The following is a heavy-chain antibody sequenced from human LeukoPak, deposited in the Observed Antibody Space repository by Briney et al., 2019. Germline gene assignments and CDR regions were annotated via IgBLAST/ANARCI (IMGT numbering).Heavy chain of an antibody. CDR1: GYTFTGYY. CDR2: INPNSGGT. CDR3: ARVRHCSSTSCYDYYYGMDV. V-gene: IGHV1-2*02. D-gene: IGHD2-2*01. Sequence: ASVKVSCKASGYTFTGYYMHWVRQAPGQGLEWMGWINPNSGGTNYAQKFQGRVTMTRDTSISTAYMELSRLRSDDTAVYYCARVRHCSSTSCYDYYYGMDVWGQGTTVTVSS. J-gene: IGHJ6*02.